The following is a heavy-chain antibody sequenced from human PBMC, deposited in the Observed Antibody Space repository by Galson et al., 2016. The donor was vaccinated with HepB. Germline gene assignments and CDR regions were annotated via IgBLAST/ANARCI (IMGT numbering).Heavy chain of an antibody. D-gene: IGHD3-16*01. J-gene: IGHJ5*01. V-gene: IGHV4-30-2*06. CDR2: IYHIGST. CDR1: GGSISSGFHS. Sequence: TLSLTCAVSGGSISSGFHSWNWIRQSPGKGLEWIGYIYHIGSTFYNPSLKSRIAIPVDTSRNQFSLNLTSVTAADTAIHYCVRSGGNKEWFDSWGQGTLVTVSS. CDR3: VRSGGNKEWFDS.